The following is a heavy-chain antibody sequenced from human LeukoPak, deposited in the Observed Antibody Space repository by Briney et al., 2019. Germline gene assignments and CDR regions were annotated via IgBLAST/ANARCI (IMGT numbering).Heavy chain of an antibody. J-gene: IGHJ4*02. CDR3: AKGVGTTTYYFDY. D-gene: IGHD1-26*01. CDR1: GFTFEDYG. V-gene: IGHV3-23*01. CDR2: ISGSGGST. Sequence: GGSLRLSCAASGFTFEDYGMSWVRQAPGKGLEWVSAISGSGGSTYYADSVKGRFTISRDNSKNTLYLQMNSLRAEDTAVYYCAKGVGTTTYYFDYWGQGTLVTVSS.